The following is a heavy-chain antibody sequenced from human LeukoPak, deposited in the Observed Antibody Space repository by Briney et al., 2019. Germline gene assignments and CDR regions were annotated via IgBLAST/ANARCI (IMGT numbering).Heavy chain of an antibody. Sequence: PSETLSLTCTVPGGSVSSYYWSWIRQPPGKGLEWIGYIYYSGSTNYNPSLKSRVTISVDTSKNQFSLKLSSVTAADTAVYYCARTYGSGSYYTPIFDYWGQGTLVTVSS. J-gene: IGHJ4*02. CDR3: ARTYGSGSYYTPIFDY. CDR1: GGSVSSYY. D-gene: IGHD3-10*01. CDR2: IYYSGST. V-gene: IGHV4-59*02.